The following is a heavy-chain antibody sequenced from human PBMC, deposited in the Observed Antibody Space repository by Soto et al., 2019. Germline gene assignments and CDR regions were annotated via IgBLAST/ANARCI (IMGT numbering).Heavy chain of an antibody. CDR1: GGSISSSSYY. Sequence: QLQLQESGPGLVKPSETLSLTCTVSGGSISSSSYYWGWIRQPPGKGLEWIGSIYYSGSTYYNPSLTSRVTISVDTSNNQFSLKLSSVTAADTAVYYCARSPPGTAMVIVAYWGQGTLVTVSS. D-gene: IGHD5-18*01. J-gene: IGHJ4*02. V-gene: IGHV4-39*01. CDR3: ARSPPGTAMVIVAY. CDR2: IYYSGST.